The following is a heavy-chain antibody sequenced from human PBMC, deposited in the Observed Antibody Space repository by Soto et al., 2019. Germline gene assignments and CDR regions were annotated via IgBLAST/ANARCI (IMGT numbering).Heavy chain of an antibody. CDR3: ARDRGPSSGYYPYWFDP. J-gene: IGHJ5*02. CDR1: GGTFSSYA. CDR2: IIPIFGTA. Sequence: QVQLVQSGAEVKKPGSSVKVSCKASGGTFSSYAITWVRQAPGQGLAWMGGIIPIFGTANYAQKFQGRVTITADQSTSTASMEMSSLRSDDTDVYYCARDRGPSSGYYPYWFDPWGQVTLVTVSS. V-gene: IGHV1-69*12. D-gene: IGHD3-22*01.